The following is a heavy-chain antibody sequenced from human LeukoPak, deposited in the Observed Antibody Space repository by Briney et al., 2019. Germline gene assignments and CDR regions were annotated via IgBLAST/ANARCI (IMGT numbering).Heavy chain of an antibody. CDR1: GFAFSSYW. CDR2: INQNGSDQ. D-gene: IGHD2-21*01. CDR3: ARSLWPEDY. V-gene: IGHV3-7*01. Sequence: GGSLRLSCAASGFAFSSYWASWVRQAPGKGLEWVSYINQNGSDQNYVDSVRGRFIISRDNAKNSAYLQMNSLRAEDTAVYYCARSLWPEDYWGQGILVTVSS. J-gene: IGHJ4*02.